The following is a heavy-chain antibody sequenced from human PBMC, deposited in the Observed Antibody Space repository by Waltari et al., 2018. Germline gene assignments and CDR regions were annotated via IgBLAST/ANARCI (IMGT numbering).Heavy chain of an antibody. CDR2: ISVFNGHT. CDR1: GYTFTSYG. D-gene: IGHD2-15*01. CDR3: ARVRCSGGSCYSGFDI. V-gene: IGHV1-18*01. J-gene: IGHJ4*01. Sequence: QVQLVQSGNEVKKPGASVKVSCKASGYTFTSYGISWVRQAPGQGLEWMGWISVFNGHTNYAQRLQGRVSMTADTSTSTSYMELRSRISDDTAIYYCARVRCSGGSCYSGFDIWGQGTLVTVSS.